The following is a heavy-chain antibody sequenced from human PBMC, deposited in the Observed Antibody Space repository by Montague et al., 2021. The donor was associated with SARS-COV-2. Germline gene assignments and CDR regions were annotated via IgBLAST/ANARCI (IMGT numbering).Heavy chain of an antibody. CDR1: GVTVSSHSYY. CDR3: ARGEWLRGGMDV. D-gene: IGHD5-12*01. CDR2: VFDSGST. Sequence: SETLSLTCSVSGVTVSSHSYYWGWIRQPPGNGLEWIGHVFDSGSTNYNPSLKSRVTISVDTSKNQFSLKLSSVTAADAAVYYCARGEWLRGGMDVWGQGTTVTVSS. V-gene: IGHV4-61*01. J-gene: IGHJ6*02.